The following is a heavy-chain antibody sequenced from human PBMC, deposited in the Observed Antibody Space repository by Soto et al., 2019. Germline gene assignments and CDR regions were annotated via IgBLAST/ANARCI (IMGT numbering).Heavy chain of an antibody. CDR2: IFYSGST. Sequence: SETLSLTCTVSGGSMSDHYCSWIRQPPGKGLEYIGYIFYSGSTSYNASLTSRAAISLDTPKNQISLKLKSVTAADTAVYYCARSGHSFGGVVWGQGIQVTVSS. CDR3: ARSGHSFGGVV. J-gene: IGHJ4*02. D-gene: IGHD3-16*01. V-gene: IGHV4-59*11. CDR1: GGSMSDHY.